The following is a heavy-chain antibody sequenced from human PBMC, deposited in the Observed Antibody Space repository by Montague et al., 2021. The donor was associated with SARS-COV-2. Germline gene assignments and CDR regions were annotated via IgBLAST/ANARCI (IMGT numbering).Heavy chain of an antibody. V-gene: IGHV4-34*01. Sequence: SETLSLTCAVYGGSFSDYPWTWVRQSPGEGLEWIGQINYGGSTKYNPSLKSRVTRSIDTSKYQFSLKLTSVTAADTAVDDCARCTPGYWGQGTLVTVSS. D-gene: IGHD1-1*01. CDR2: INYGGST. CDR1: GGSFSDYP. J-gene: IGHJ4*02. CDR3: ARCTPGY.